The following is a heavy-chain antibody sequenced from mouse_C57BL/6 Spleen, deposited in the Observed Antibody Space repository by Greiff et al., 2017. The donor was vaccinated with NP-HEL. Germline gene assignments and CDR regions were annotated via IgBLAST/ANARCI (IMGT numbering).Heavy chain of an antibody. CDR3: TRVDYDGTGFDY. Sequence: DVMLVESGEGLVKPGGSLKLSCAASGFTFSSYAMSWVRQTPEKRLEWVAYISSGGDYIYYADTVKGRFTISRDNARNTLYLQMSSLKSEDTAMYYCTRVDYDGTGFDYWGQGTTLTVSS. CDR1: GFTFSSYA. J-gene: IGHJ2*01. V-gene: IGHV5-9-1*02. D-gene: IGHD2-4*01. CDR2: ISSGGDYI.